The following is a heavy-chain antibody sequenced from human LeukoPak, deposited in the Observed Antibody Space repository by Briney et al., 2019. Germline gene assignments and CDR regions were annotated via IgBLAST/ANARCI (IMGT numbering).Heavy chain of an antibody. CDR3: ARLSGRSGAFDY. Sequence: SETLSLTCTVSGGSISSDAYFWAWIRQPPEKGLEWVASIGYRGDIYYNPSLKSRVTISVDTSKNLFSLKLSPMTAADTAVYYCARLSGRSGAFDYWGQGTLVTVSS. CDR1: GGSISSDAYF. D-gene: IGHD6-25*01. V-gene: IGHV4-39*01. CDR2: IGYRGDI. J-gene: IGHJ4*02.